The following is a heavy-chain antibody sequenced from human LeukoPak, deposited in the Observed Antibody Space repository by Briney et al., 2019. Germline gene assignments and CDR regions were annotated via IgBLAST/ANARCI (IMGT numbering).Heavy chain of an antibody. J-gene: IGHJ4*02. CDR1: GFTFSDYY. CDR3: ARDRYYYDSSGYLSY. V-gene: IGHV3-11*04. Sequence: GGSLRLSCAASGFTFSDYYMSWIRQAPGKGLEWVSYISFSGSTIYYADSVKGRFTISRDNSKNTLYLQMNSLRAEDTAVYYCARDRYYYDSSGYLSYWGQGTLVTVSS. D-gene: IGHD3-22*01. CDR2: ISFSGSTI.